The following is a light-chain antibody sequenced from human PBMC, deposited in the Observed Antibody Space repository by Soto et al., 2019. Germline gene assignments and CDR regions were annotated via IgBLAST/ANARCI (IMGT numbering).Light chain of an antibody. CDR2: EVS. Sequence: QSVLTQPPSASGSPGQSVTISSTGTSSDVGGYNYVSWYQQHPGKAPKLMIYEVSKRPSGVPDRFSGSKSGNTASLTVSGLQAGDEADYYCSSYAGSNNWVFGGGTKLTVL. CDR1: SSDVGGYNY. J-gene: IGLJ3*02. V-gene: IGLV2-8*01. CDR3: SSYAGSNNWV.